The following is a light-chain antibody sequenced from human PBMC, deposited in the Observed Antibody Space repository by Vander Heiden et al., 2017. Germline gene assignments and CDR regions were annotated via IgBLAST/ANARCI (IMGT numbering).Light chain of an antibody. Sequence: QTVLPQEPSLSVPPGGTVTLTCASSTGGVTSGNYPNWFQQKPGQAPRALIYSISNKHSWTPARFSGSILGGKPALTLSGVQPEDEADYYCLLYDGGAWVFGGGTKLTVL. J-gene: IGLJ3*02. CDR3: LLYDGGAWV. V-gene: IGLV7-43*01. CDR2: SIS. CDR1: TGGVTSGNY.